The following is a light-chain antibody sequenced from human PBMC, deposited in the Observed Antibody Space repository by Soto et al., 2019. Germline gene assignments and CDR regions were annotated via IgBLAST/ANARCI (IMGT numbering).Light chain of an antibody. V-gene: IGKV3-20*01. Sequence: EIVLTQSPGTLSLSPGERATLSCRASQSIRSNYLAWYQQEPGQAPRLLIFDASSRATGIPGKFSGSGSGTDFTLTISRLDPEDFAVYYCQQYASSLTFGGGTKVDIK. CDR3: QQYASSLT. CDR1: QSIRSNY. J-gene: IGKJ4*01. CDR2: DAS.